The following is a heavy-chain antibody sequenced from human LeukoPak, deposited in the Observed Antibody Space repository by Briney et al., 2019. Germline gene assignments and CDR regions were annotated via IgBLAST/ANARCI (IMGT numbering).Heavy chain of an antibody. J-gene: IGHJ4*02. CDR1: GYTFTSYA. Sequence: ASVKVSCKASGYTFTSYAMHWVRQAPGQRLEWMGWINAGNGNTKYSQKFQGRVTINRDTSASTAYMELSSLRSEDTAVYSCAREGRYGDYVAYWGQGTLVIVSS. CDR2: INAGNGNT. D-gene: IGHD4-17*01. V-gene: IGHV1-3*01. CDR3: AREGRYGDYVAY.